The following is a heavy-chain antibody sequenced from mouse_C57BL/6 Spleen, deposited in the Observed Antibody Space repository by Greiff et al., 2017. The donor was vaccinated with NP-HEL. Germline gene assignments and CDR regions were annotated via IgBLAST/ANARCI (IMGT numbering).Heavy chain of an antibody. V-gene: IGHV1-74*01. Sequence: QVQLKQPGAELVKPGASVKVSCKASGYTFTSYWMHWVKQRPGQGLEWIGRIHPSDSDTNYNQKFKGKATLTVDKSSSTAYMQLSSLTSEDSAVYYCAIPEASEGYAMDYWGQGTSVTVSS. J-gene: IGHJ4*01. D-gene: IGHD6-1*01. CDR1: GYTFTSYW. CDR2: IHPSDSDT. CDR3: AIPEASEGYAMDY.